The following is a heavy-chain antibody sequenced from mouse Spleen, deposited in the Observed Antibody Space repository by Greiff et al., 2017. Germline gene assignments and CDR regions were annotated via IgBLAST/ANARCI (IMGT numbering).Heavy chain of an antibody. CDR3: ASYYGSSPYAMDY. J-gene: IGHJ4*01. Sequence: VQLKESGPELVKPGASVKISCKASGYSFTGYYMHWVKQSSEKSLEWIGEINPSTGGTSYNQKFKGKATLTVDKSSSTAYMQLKSLTSEDSAVYYCASYYGSSPYAMDYWGQGTSVTVSS. D-gene: IGHD1-1*01. CDR1: GYSFTGYY. V-gene: IGHV1-43*01. CDR2: INPSTGGT.